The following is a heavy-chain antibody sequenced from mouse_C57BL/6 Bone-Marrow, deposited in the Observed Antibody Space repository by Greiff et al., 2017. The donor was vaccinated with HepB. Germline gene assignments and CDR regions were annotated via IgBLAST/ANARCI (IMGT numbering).Heavy chain of an antibody. CDR3: AREADYYGSSYGGDLFDY. CDR1: GYTFTSYT. V-gene: IGHV1-4*01. CDR2: INPSSGYT. J-gene: IGHJ2*01. Sequence: VQRVESGAELARPGASVKMSCKASGYTFTSYTMHWVKQRPGQGLEWIGYINPSSGYTKYNQKFKDKATLTADKSSSTAYMQLSSLTSEDSAVYYCAREADYYGSSYGGDLFDYWGQGTTLTVSS. D-gene: IGHD1-1*01.